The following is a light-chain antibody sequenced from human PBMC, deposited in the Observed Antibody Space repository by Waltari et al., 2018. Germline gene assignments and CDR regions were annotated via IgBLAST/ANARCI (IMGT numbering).Light chain of an antibody. CDR2: NNN. V-gene: IGLV1-44*01. Sequence: QSVLTQPHSASGTPGQTVTISCSGSSSNIGSHTVNWYQHLPGTAPKPLIYNNNQRPSGVPDRFSGSKSGTSASLALSGLQSDDEAHYYCSTWDGSLTGVVFGGGTKLTVL. J-gene: IGLJ3*02. CDR3: STWDGSLTGVV. CDR1: SSNIGSHT.